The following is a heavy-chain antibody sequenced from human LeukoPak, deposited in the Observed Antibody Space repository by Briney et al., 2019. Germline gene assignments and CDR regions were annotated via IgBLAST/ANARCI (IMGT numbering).Heavy chain of an antibody. CDR3: ARAHPGSWYYFDY. CDR2: INSDGSST. Sequence: GGSLRPSCAASGFTFSSYWMHWVRQAPGKGLVWVSRINSDGSSTSYADSVKGRFTISRDNAKNTLYLQMNSLRAEDTAVYYCARAHPGSWYYFDYWGQGTLVTVSS. V-gene: IGHV3-74*01. D-gene: IGHD1-26*01. CDR1: GFTFSSYW. J-gene: IGHJ4*02.